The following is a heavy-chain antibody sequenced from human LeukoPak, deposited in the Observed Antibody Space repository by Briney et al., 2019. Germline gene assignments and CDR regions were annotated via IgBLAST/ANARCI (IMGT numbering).Heavy chain of an antibody. J-gene: IGHJ4*02. Sequence: ASVTVSCMASGYSFSSYNIHWVRQATGQGLEWMGWMSPNSGNTGYAQKFQGSVTMTRDTSISTAYMELSSLRPEDTAVYYCARRYCSNDVCYHSVDYWGQGTLVTVSS. CDR3: ARRYCSNDVCYHSVDY. CDR2: MSPNSGNT. V-gene: IGHV1-8*01. D-gene: IGHD2-8*01. CDR1: GYSFSSYN.